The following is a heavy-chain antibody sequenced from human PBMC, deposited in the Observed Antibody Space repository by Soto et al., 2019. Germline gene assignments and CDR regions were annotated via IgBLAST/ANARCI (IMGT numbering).Heavy chain of an antibody. V-gene: IGHV1-69*02. J-gene: IGHJ6*02. Sequence: SVKVSCKASGGTFSSYTISWVRQAPGQGLEWMGRIIPILGIANYAQKYQGRVTITADKSTSTAYMELSSLRSEDTAVYYCARGHVLLWFGELPDYYYYYGMDVWGQGTTVTVSS. CDR3: ARGHVLLWFGELPDYYYYYGMDV. CDR1: GGTFSSYT. CDR2: IIPILGIA. D-gene: IGHD3-10*01.